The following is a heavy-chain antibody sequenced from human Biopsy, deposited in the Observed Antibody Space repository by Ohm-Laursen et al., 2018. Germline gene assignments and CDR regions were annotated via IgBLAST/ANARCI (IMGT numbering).Heavy chain of an antibody. CDR2: VDWDDYK. CDR3: ARTPILIVSAGLVYRHRRHLQGMDV. Sequence: TQTLTLTGCFSGFSLSARGMCVSWIRQAPGKALEWLARVDWDDYKDYSASLQTKLSISKDTSNDQVVLTVNNVDPADTATYYCARTPILIVSAGLVYRHRRHLQGMDVWGQGIAVTVS. V-gene: IGHV2-70*11. CDR1: GFSLSARGMC. J-gene: IGHJ6*02. D-gene: IGHD6-13*01.